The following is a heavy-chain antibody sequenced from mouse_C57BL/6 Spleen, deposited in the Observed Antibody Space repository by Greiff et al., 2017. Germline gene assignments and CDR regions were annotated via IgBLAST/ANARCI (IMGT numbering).Heavy chain of an antibody. V-gene: IGHV1-53*01. CDR1: GYTFTSYW. CDR2: INPSNGVT. D-gene: IGHD1-1*01. CDR3: ARAITTVYAMDY. J-gene: IGHJ4*01. Sequence: QVQLQQPGTELVKPGASVKLSCKASGYTFTSYWMHWVKQRPGQGLEWIGNINPSNGVTNYNEKFKSKATLTVDKSSSTAYMQLSSLTSEDSAVYYCARAITTVYAMDYWGQGTSVTVSS.